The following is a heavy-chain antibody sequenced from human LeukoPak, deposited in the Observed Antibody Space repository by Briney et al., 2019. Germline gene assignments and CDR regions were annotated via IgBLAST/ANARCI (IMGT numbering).Heavy chain of an antibody. CDR1: GYTFIGYY. Sequence: ASVKVSFKASGYTFIGYYMHWVRQAPGQGLEWMGWINPKSGGTNYAQKFQGRVTMTRDTSISTAYMELSRLRSDDTAVYYCAEGGGNPYDAFDIWGQGTMVTVSS. D-gene: IGHD4-23*01. CDR2: INPKSGGT. CDR3: AEGGGNPYDAFDI. V-gene: IGHV1-2*02. J-gene: IGHJ3*02.